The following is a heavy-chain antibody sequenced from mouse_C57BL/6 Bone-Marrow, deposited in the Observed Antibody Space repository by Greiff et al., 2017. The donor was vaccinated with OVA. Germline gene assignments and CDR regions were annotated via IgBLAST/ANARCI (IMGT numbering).Heavy chain of an antibody. V-gene: IGHV1-72*01. CDR2: IDPNSGGT. CDR3: AREGYYCNPWFAY. Sequence: QVQLQQPGAELVKPGASVKLSCKASGYTFTSYWMHWVTQTPGRGLEWIGRIDPNSGGTEYNEKFKGKATLTVDKSSSTAYMQLSSLTSEDSAVDYGAREGYYCNPWFAYWGQGTLVTVSA. J-gene: IGHJ3*01. CDR1: GYTFTSYW. D-gene: IGHD2-1*01.